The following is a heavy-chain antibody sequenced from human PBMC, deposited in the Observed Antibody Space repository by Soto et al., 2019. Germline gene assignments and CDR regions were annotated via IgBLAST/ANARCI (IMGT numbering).Heavy chain of an antibody. CDR1: GGSIYTYY. CDR3: ARAGGSYFDY. J-gene: IGHJ4*02. CDR2: INHSGST. Sequence: SETLFLTCDVSGGSIYTYYWNWIRQSPGKGLEWIGEINHSGSTNYNPSLKRRVTISVDTSKNQFSLKLSSVTAADTAVYYCARAGGSYFDYWGQGTLVTVSS. V-gene: IGHV4-34*01. D-gene: IGHD3-16*01.